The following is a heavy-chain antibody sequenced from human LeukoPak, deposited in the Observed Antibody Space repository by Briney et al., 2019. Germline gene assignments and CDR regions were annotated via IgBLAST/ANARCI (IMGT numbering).Heavy chain of an antibody. Sequence: GGSLRPSCAASGFTFSSYAMSWVRQAPGKGLEWVSAVSGSGGSTYYADSVKGRFTISRDNSKNTLYLQMNSLRAEDTAVYYCAILGTSQLFDYWGQGTLVTVSS. D-gene: IGHD7-27*01. J-gene: IGHJ4*02. CDR3: AILGTSQLFDY. V-gene: IGHV3-23*01. CDR2: VSGSGGST. CDR1: GFTFSSYA.